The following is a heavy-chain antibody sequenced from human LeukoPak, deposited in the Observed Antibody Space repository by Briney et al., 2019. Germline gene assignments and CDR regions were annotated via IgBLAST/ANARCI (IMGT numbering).Heavy chain of an antibody. V-gene: IGHV1-2*02. Sequence: ASVKVSCKASGYTFTGYYMHWVRQAPGQGLEWMGWINPNSGGTNYAQKFQGRVTMTRDTSISTAYMELSRLRSDDTAVYYCARDTAVAGHDAFDIWGQGTMVTVSS. CDR1: GYTFTGYY. J-gene: IGHJ3*02. CDR2: INPNSGGT. CDR3: ARDTAVAGHDAFDI. D-gene: IGHD6-19*01.